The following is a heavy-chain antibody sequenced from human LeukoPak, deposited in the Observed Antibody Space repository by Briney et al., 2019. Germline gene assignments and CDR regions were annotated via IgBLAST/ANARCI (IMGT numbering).Heavy chain of an antibody. V-gene: IGHV4-34*01. J-gene: IGHJ4*02. CDR2: INHSGST. CDR1: GGSFSGYY. CDR3: ARGGGGLDY. D-gene: IGHD2-15*01. Sequence: SSETLSLTCAVYGGSFSGYYWSWIRQPPGKGLEWIGEINHSGSTNYNPSLKSRVTISADTSKNQFSLKLSSVTAADTAVYYCARGGGGLDYWGQGTLVTVSS.